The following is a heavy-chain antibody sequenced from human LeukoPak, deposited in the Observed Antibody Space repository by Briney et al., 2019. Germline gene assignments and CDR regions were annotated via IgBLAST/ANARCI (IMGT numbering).Heavy chain of an antibody. V-gene: IGHV1-69*04. CDR3: ARAPRDDILTGYYSYYGMDV. CDR2: IIPILGIA. Sequence: SVKVSCKASGGTFSSYAISWVRQAPGQGLEWKGRIIPILGIANYAQKFQGRVTITADKSTSTAYMELSSLRSEDTAVYYCARAPRDDILTGYYSYYGMDVWGQGTTVTVSS. J-gene: IGHJ6*02. D-gene: IGHD3-9*01. CDR1: GGTFSSYA.